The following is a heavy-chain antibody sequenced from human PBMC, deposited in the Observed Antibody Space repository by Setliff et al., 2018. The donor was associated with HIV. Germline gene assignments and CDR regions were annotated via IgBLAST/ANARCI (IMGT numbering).Heavy chain of an antibody. CDR3: ATTYSSNWYIDY. CDR1: GYSISSGYY. V-gene: IGHV4-38-2*01. Sequence: KTSETLSLTCAVSGYSISSGYYWGWIRQPPGKGLEWIGSIYHSGSTYDSPSLKSRVTISVDTSKNQFSLKLSSVTAAETAIYYCATTYSSNWYIDYWGQGTLVTVSS. D-gene: IGHD6-13*01. J-gene: IGHJ4*02. CDR2: IYHSGST.